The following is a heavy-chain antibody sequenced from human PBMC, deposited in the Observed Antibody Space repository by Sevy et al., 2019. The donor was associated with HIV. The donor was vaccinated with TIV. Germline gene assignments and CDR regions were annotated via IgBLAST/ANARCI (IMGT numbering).Heavy chain of an antibody. V-gene: IGHV3-23*01. Sequence: GGSLRLSCVASEFRLSNYAMNWVRQAPGKGLEWVSGISGSGGSSYYADSVKGRFTISRDNSKNTLYLQMNSLRAEDTAMYYCAKDQYYDNSLFDYWGQRILVTVSS. CDR1: EFRLSNYA. CDR3: AKDQYYDNSLFDY. D-gene: IGHD3-22*01. J-gene: IGHJ4*02. CDR2: ISGSGGSS.